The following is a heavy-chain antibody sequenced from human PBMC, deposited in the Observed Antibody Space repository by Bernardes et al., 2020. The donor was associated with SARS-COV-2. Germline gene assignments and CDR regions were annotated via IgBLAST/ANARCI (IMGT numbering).Heavy chain of an antibody. J-gene: IGHJ4*02. CDR3: ARETGDRGERYFDY. V-gene: IGHV1-2*04. D-gene: IGHD7-27*01. CDR1: GYTFPYYY. CDR2: INPKPGRP. Sequence: APVKVSCWASGYTFPYYYMHCVRQPPAPELAWLGWINPKPGRPNYAQKFQGWVTLTRDTSMSTAYMEVSRLRSDDTAVYYCARETGDRGERYFDYGGQETLVTVAS.